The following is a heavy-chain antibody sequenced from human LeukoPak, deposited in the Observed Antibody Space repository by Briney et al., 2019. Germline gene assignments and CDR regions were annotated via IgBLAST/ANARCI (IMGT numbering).Heavy chain of an antibody. CDR3: ARDTARGGSYIDD. J-gene: IGHJ4*02. CDR2: IYSGGSI. V-gene: IGHV3-53*01. CDR1: GFSVSSNY. D-gene: IGHD3-10*01. Sequence: GGSLRLSCAASGFSVSSNYMIWVRQAPGKGLEWVSVIYSGGSIYYADSVKGRFTISRDNAMDTLYLQMNSLRVEDTAVYYCARDTARGGSYIDDWGQGTLVTVSS.